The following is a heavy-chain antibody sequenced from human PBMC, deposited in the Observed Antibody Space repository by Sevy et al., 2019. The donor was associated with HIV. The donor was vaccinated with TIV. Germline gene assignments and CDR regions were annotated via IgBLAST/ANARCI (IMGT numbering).Heavy chain of an antibody. V-gene: IGHV3-33*01. CDR2: IWYDGSNK. CDR1: GFTFSSYG. J-gene: IGHJ4*02. D-gene: IGHD6-19*01. Sequence: GGSLRLSCAASGFTFSSYGMHWVRQAPGKGLEWVAAIWYDGSNKYYADSVKGRFTISRDNSKNTLYLQMNSLRAEDTAVYYCARDIRRVGCLDYWGQGTLVTVSS. CDR3: ARDIRRVGCLDY.